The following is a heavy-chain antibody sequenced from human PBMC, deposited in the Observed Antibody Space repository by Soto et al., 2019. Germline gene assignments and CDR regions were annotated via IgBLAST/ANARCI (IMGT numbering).Heavy chain of an antibody. J-gene: IGHJ4*02. CDR2: IIPLFGTA. CDR1: GGTFSSYS. V-gene: IGHV1-69*01. D-gene: IGHD1-26*01. Sequence: QVQLVQSGAEVKKPGSSVKVSCKASGGTFSSYSINWVRQAPGQGLEWMGEIIPLFGTANYAQKFQGIVTITADESTSTAYMELSSLRSEDTAVYYCARDGGRHSGGIDYWGQGTLVTVSS. CDR3: ARDGGRHSGGIDY.